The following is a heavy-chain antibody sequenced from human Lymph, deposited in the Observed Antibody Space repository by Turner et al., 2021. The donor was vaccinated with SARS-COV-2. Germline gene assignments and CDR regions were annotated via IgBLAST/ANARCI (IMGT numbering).Heavy chain of an antibody. CDR2: ISHDGSDK. V-gene: IGHV3-30*18. D-gene: IGHD6-19*01. CDR1: GFTFSSYD. CDR3: AKDHAWDSSGWYARGLDY. Sequence: QVQLVESGGGVVQPGRSLRLSCAASGFTFSSYDMHWVRQAPGKGLEWVAVISHDGSDKYYADSVKGRFTISRDNSKNTLYLQMHSLRAEDTAVYYCAKDHAWDSSGWYARGLDYWGQGSLVTVSS. J-gene: IGHJ4*02.